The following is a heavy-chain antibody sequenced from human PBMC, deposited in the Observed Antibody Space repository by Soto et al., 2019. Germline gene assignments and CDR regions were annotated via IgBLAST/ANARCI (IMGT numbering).Heavy chain of an antibody. CDR1: GFTFRDYA. V-gene: IGHV3-30-3*01. J-gene: IGHJ4*02. Sequence: QVQLVESGGGVVQPGRSLRLSCEASGFTFRDYAMHWVRQAPGKGLEWVAAIPSDGSAQHYADSVKGRFSISRDNSKNTLSLQMNSLRPEEAALYYCARAVAGQVRSAWTWLDYWGQGTLVTVSS. CDR3: ARAVAGQVRSAWTWLDY. CDR2: IPSDGSAQ. D-gene: IGHD1-1*01.